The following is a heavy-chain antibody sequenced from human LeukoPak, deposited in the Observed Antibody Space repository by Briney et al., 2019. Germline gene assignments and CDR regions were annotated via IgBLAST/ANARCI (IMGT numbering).Heavy chain of an antibody. D-gene: IGHD4-11*01. CDR2: INHSGST. V-gene: IGHV4-34*01. J-gene: IGHJ4*02. CDR1: GGSFSGYY. CDR3: ARRARSNPPDY. Sequence: SETLSLTCAVYGGSFSGYYWSWTRQPPGKGLEWIGEINHSGSTNYNPSLKSRVTISVDTSKNQFSLKLSSVTAADTAVYYCARRARSNPPDYWGQGTLVTVSS.